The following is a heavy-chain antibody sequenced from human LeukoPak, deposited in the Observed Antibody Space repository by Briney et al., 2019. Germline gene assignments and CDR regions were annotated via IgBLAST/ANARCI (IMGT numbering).Heavy chain of an antibody. J-gene: IGHJ6*03. Sequence: GGSLRLSCAASGFTFSSYSMNWVRQAPGKGLEWVSSISSSSSYIYYADSVKGRFTISRDNAKNSLYLQMNSLRAEDTAVYYCASGVGEWELPGLDYYYMDVWGKGTTVTVSS. CDR3: ASGVGEWELPGLDYYYMDV. V-gene: IGHV3-21*01. D-gene: IGHD1-26*01. CDR2: ISSSSSYI. CDR1: GFTFSSYS.